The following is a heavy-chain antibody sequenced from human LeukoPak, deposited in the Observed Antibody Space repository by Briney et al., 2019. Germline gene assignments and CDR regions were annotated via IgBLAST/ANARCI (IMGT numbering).Heavy chain of an antibody. D-gene: IGHD1-26*01. Sequence: SETLSLTCTVSGYSISSGYYWGWIRQPPGKGLEWIASIYHSGSTYSNPSLRSQLTISVDTSKNQFSLRLSSVTAADTAVYYCARTNGIVGATGYWGQGTLVTVSS. CDR3: ARTNGIVGATGY. J-gene: IGHJ4*02. CDR2: IYHSGST. V-gene: IGHV4-38-2*02. CDR1: GYSISSGYY.